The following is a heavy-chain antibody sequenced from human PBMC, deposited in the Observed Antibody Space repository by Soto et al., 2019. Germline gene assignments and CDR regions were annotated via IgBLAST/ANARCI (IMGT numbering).Heavy chain of an antibody. CDR1: GGSISSGDYY. CDR3: ARNDYGDQKPPFPDY. D-gene: IGHD4-17*01. J-gene: IGHJ4*02. V-gene: IGHV4-30-4*01. CDR2: IYYSGST. Sequence: QVQLQESGPGLVKPSQTLSLTCTVSGGSISSGDYYWSWIRQPPGKGLEWIGYIYYSGSTYYNPSLKSRVTISVDTSKNQFSRKRSSVTAADTAVYYWARNDYGDQKPPFPDYWGQGTLVTVSS.